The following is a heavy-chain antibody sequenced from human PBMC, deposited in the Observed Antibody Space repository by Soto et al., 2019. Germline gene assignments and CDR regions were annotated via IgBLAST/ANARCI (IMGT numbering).Heavy chain of an antibody. CDR3: AAEDSAIVYSYGGFGY. Sequence: GASVKVSCKASGYTFTSYGISWVRQAPGQGLEWMGWISAYNGNTNYAQKLQGRVTITRDMSTSTAYMELSSPRSEDTAVYYCAAEDSAIVYSYGGFGYWGKGSMVAVAS. V-gene: IGHV1-18*01. CDR1: GYTFTSYG. D-gene: IGHD5-18*01. CDR2: ISAYNGNT. J-gene: IGHJ4*02.